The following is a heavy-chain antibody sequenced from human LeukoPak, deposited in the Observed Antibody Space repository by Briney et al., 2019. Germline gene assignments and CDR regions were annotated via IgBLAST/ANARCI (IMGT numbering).Heavy chain of an antibody. V-gene: IGHV3-21*01. CDR2: ISSSSSYI. Sequence: GGSLRLSCVASGFTFSSYSMNWVRQAPGKGLEWVSSISSSSSYIYYADSVKGRFTISRDNAKKSLYLQMNSLRAEDTAVYYCARDSGYCTNGVCLNWFDPWGQGTLVTVSS. CDR3: ARDSGYCTNGVCLNWFDP. J-gene: IGHJ5*02. CDR1: GFTFSSYS. D-gene: IGHD2-8*01.